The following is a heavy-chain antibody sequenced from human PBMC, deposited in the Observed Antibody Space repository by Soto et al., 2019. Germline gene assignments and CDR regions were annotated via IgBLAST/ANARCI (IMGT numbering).Heavy chain of an antibody. D-gene: IGHD3-16*01. J-gene: IGHJ4*02. CDR1: GFTFSTYA. Sequence: QVRLVESGGGAVQPGDSLRLSCDASGFTFSTYALHWVRQAPGKGLEWVAFIAYTGANQYYADSVKGRFTVSRDNSKNISSLQMTSLKPEDSAVYYCARDEFRYSRGAYYAHWGQGTLVTVSS. CDR2: IAYTGANQ. V-gene: IGHV3-30-3*01. CDR3: ARDEFRYSRGAYYAH.